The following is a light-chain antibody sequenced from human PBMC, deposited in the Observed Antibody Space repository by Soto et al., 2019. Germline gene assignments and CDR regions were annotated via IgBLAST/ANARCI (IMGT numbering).Light chain of an antibody. CDR3: AAWDDSLSVLYV. V-gene: IGLV1-47*03. Sequence: QSVLTQPPSASGTPGQRVTISCSGSSSNIGSNYVYWYQQLPGTAPKLLIYRNNQRPSGVTDRFSGSKSGTSASLAISGLWSEDEADYYCAAWDDSLSVLYVFGTGTKLTVL. CDR1: SSNIGSNY. CDR2: RNN. J-gene: IGLJ1*01.